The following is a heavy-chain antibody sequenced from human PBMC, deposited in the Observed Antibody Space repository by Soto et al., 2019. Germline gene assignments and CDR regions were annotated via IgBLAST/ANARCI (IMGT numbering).Heavy chain of an antibody. CDR1: GDSISSYY. Sequence: QVQLQESGPGLVKPSETLSLTCAVSGDSISSYYCMWIRQPPGKGLESIGYLYYGRSANYNPSLKSRVTLSMDTSTNPGSLTLSSMTAADTAVYYCALRSMAVVPEYWGQGTLVTVSS. CDR3: ALRSMAVVPEY. D-gene: IGHD3-22*01. J-gene: IGHJ4*02. CDR2: LYYGRSA. V-gene: IGHV4-59*01.